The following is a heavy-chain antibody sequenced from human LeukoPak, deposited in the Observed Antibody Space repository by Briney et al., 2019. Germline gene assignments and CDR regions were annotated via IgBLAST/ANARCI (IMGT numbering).Heavy chain of an antibody. V-gene: IGHV3-7*01. CDR3: ARSFPSGSYYGEVDY. Sequence: GGSLRLSCAASGFTFSNYWMNWVRQAPGKGLEWVANIKADGGKTYYVDSVKGRFTISRDNAKNSLYLQMNSLRAEDTAVYYCARSFPSGSYYGEVDYWGQGTLVTVSA. J-gene: IGHJ4*02. CDR1: GFTFSNYW. CDR2: IKADGGKT. D-gene: IGHD1-26*01.